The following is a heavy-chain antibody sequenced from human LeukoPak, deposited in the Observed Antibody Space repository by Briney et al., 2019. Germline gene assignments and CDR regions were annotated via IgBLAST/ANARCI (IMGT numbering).Heavy chain of an antibody. Sequence: GGSLRLSCAASGFTFSSYAMSWVRQAPGKGLEWVSAISGSGGSTYYADSVKGRFTISRDNSKNTLYLQMNSLRAEDTAVYYCAKVGVDGWLQSQYYFDYWGQGTLVTVSS. CDR2: ISGSGGST. J-gene: IGHJ4*02. CDR3: AKVGVDGWLQSQYYFDY. V-gene: IGHV3-23*01. CDR1: GFTFSSYA. D-gene: IGHD5-24*01.